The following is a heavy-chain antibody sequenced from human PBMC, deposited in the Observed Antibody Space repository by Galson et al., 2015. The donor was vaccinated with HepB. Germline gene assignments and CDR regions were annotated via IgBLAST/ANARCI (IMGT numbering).Heavy chain of an antibody. Sequence: SVKVSCKASGGVFSTFAISWVRQAPGQGLEWMGGFIPVFGASGYAQKFRGRVTITVDKTTSTAYMQLGSLRSDDTAVYYCARGRPADGGYSSSFFDFWGQGTLVTVSS. V-gene: IGHV1-69*06. D-gene: IGHD6-6*01. J-gene: IGHJ4*02. CDR1: GGVFSTFA. CDR3: ARGRPADGGYSSSFFDF. CDR2: FIPVFGAS.